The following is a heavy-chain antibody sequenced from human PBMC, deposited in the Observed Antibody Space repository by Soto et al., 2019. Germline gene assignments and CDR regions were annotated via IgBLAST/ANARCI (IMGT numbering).Heavy chain of an antibody. D-gene: IGHD6-6*01. CDR2: TYYRSKWYN. CDR1: GDSVSSNSAA. J-gene: IGHJ6*02. V-gene: IGHV6-1*01. CDR3: ARDLGYSSSDYYYYYGMDV. Sequence: SQTLSLTCAISGDSVSSNSAAWNWIRQSPSRGLEWLGRTYYRSKWYNDYAVSVKSRITINPDTSKNQFSLQLNSVTPEDTVVYYCARDLGYSSSDYYYYYGMDVCGQGTTVTVSS.